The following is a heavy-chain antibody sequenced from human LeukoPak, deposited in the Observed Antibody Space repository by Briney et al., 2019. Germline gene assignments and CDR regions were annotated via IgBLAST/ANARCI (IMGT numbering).Heavy chain of an antibody. CDR3: AKDIGSTSLYNWFDP. CDR1: GFTFSTYA. V-gene: IGHV3-33*03. J-gene: IGHJ5*02. Sequence: GESLKISCTVSGFTFSTYAMHWVRQAPGKGLEWVAVIAYDGSNAYYLDSVKGRFTISRDNSENTLYLRMNSLRAEDTAVYYCAKDIGSTSLYNWFDPWGQGTLVTVSS. D-gene: IGHD2-2*01. CDR2: IAYDGSNA.